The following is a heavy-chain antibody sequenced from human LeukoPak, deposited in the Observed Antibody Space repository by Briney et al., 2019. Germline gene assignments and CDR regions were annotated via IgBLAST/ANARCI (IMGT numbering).Heavy chain of an antibody. J-gene: IGHJ4*02. Sequence: PSEALSLTCTVSGGSISSGDYYWSWIRQPPGKGLEWIGYIYYSGSTYYNPSLKSRVTISVDTSKNQFSLKLSSVTAADTAVYYCARASVIAARPNSVDYWGQGTLVTVSS. CDR2: IYYSGST. V-gene: IGHV4-30-4*01. CDR1: GGSISSGDYY. CDR3: ARASVIAARPNSVDY. D-gene: IGHD6-6*01.